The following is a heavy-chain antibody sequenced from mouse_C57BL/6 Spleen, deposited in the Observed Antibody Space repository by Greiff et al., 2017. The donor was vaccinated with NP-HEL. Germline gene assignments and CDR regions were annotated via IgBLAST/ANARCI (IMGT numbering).Heavy chain of an antibody. CDR2: IYPGDGDT. Sequence: VQLQQSGPELVKPGASVKISCKASGYAFSSSWMNWVKQRPGKGLEWIGRIYPGDGDTNYNGKFKGKATLTADKSSSTAYMQLSSLTSEDSAVYFCAREGYYDYDGRFAWFAYWGQGTLVTVSA. V-gene: IGHV1-82*01. CDR1: GYAFSSSW. J-gene: IGHJ3*01. CDR3: AREGYYDYDGRFAWFAY. D-gene: IGHD2-4*01.